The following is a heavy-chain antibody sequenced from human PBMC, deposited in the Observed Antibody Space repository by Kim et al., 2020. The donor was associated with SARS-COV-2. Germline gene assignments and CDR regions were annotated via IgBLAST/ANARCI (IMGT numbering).Heavy chain of an antibody. CDR1: GGSISSYY. CDR3: ARVGVNYSSSTGYFDY. Sequence: SETLSLTCTVSGGSISSYYWSWIRQPPGKGLEWIGYIYYSGSTNYNPSLKSRVTISVDTSKNQFSLKLSSVTAADTAVYYCARVGVNYSSSTGYFDYWGQGTLVTVSS. D-gene: IGHD6-6*01. V-gene: IGHV4-59*01. CDR2: IYYSGST. J-gene: IGHJ4*02.